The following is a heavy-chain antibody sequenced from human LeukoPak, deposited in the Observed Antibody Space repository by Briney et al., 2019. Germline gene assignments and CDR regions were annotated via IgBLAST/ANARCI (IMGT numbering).Heavy chain of an antibody. CDR3: ARLKATVSIHAYFDY. CDR2: IYTSGST. Sequence: SETLSLTCTVSGGSISSYYWSWIRQPPGKGLEWIGRIYTSGSTNYNPSLKSRVTISSDTSKNQFSLELSSVTAADTAVYYCARLKATVSIHAYFDYWGQGTLVTVSS. CDR1: GGSISSYY. J-gene: IGHJ4*02. D-gene: IGHD4-17*01. V-gene: IGHV4-4*07.